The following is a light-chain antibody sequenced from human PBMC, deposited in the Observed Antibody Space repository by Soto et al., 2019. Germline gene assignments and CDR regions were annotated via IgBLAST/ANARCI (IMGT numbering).Light chain of an antibody. V-gene: IGKV1-5*03. J-gene: IGKJ2*01. Sequence: DIQMTQSPSTLSASVGDRVTITCRASQNIRTWLAWYQKKPGKAPKLLIYKASTLQTGVPSRFSGSGSGTEFTLTISRLQPDDLATYYCLEYNSYLIYTFGQGTKVEIK. CDR3: LEYNSYLIYT. CDR1: QNIRTW. CDR2: KAS.